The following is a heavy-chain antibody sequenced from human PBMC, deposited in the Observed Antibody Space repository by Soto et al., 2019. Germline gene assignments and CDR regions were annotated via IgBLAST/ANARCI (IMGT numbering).Heavy chain of an antibody. CDR1: GYTFTSYG. Sequence: QVPLVQSGAEVKKPGASVKVSCKASGYTFTSYGISWVRQAPGQGLEWMGWISAYNGNTNYAQKFQGRVTMTRDTSISTAYMELSRLRSDDTAVYYCARDTYDSSGYYLNWFDPWGQGTLVTVSS. CDR3: ARDTYDSSGYYLNWFDP. J-gene: IGHJ5*02. D-gene: IGHD3-22*01. V-gene: IGHV1-18*01. CDR2: ISAYNGNT.